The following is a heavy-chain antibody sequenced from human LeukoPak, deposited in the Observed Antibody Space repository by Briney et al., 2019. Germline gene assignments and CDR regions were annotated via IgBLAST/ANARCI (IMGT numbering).Heavy chain of an antibody. CDR2: IKQDGSEK. V-gene: IGHV3-7*03. CDR1: GFTFSRYW. Sequence: GGSLRLSCAASGFTFSRYWMNWVRQAPGKGLEWVANIKQDGSEKQYVDSVKGRSTISRDNAKNSLYLQMNSLRAEDTAMYYCARDVDGDFGYWGQGTLVTVSS. D-gene: IGHD4-17*01. CDR3: ARDVDGDFGY. J-gene: IGHJ4*02.